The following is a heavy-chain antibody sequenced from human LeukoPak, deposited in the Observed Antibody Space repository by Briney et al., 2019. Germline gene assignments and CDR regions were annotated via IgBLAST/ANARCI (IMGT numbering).Heavy chain of an antibody. J-gene: IGHJ4*02. CDR2: ISYDGSNK. CDR3: ARSTVEYSSSPPLDY. CDR1: GFTFSSYA. Sequence: QARGSLRLSCAASGFTFSSYAMHWVRQAPGKGLEWVAVISYDGSNKYYADSVKGRFTISRDNSKNTLYLQMNSLRAEDTAVYYCARSTVEYSSSPPLDYWGQGTLVTVSS. D-gene: IGHD6-6*01. V-gene: IGHV3-30-3*01.